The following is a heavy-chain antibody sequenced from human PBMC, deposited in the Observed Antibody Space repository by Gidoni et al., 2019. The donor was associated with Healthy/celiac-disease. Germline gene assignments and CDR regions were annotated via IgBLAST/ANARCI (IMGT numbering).Heavy chain of an antibody. CDR2: ISWNSGSI. Sequence: EVQPVEFGGGLVKHGRSLSLSYEASGFTFDDYAMHWVWQDPGKGLEWVSGISWNSGSIGYADAVKCRFTSSRNNAKISMYLQMNILRADDTSVYYCAKDVAARVLEGWWDYWGQGTLVTVSS. J-gene: IGHJ4*02. D-gene: IGHD6-6*01. CDR3: AKDVAARVLEGWWDY. CDR1: GFTFDDYA. V-gene: IGHV3-9*01.